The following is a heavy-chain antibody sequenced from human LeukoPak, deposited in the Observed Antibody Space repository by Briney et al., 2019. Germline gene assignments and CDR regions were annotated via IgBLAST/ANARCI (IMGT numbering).Heavy chain of an antibody. CDR2: ISHDGSDK. Sequence: TGGSLRLSCAASGFTFSDYYMSWIRQAPGKGLEWVALISHDGSDKHYGDSVKGRFTVSRENSKNTAYLQMNTLTTEDTAVYYCANMVTTIWGGGYWGQGTLVTVSS. J-gene: IGHJ4*02. CDR1: GFTFSDYY. V-gene: IGHV3-30*18. D-gene: IGHD3-16*01. CDR3: ANMVTTIWGGGY.